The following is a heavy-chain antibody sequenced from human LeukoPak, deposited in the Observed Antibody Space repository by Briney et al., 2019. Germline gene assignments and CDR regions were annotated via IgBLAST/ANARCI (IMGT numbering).Heavy chain of an antibody. D-gene: IGHD5-18*01. CDR3: ARGRGYSYGYSLRYFDL. V-gene: IGHV4-34*01. CDR1: GGSFSGYY. CDR2: INHSGST. J-gene: IGHJ2*01. Sequence: SETLSLTCAVYGGSFSGYYWSWIRQPPGKGLEWIGEINHSGSTNYNPSLKSRVTISVDTSKNQFSLKLSSVTAADTAVYCCARGRGYSYGYSLRYFDLWGRGTLVTVSS.